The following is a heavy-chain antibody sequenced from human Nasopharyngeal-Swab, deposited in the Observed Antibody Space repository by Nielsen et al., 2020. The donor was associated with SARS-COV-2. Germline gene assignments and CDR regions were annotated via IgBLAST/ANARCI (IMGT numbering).Heavy chain of an antibody. CDR3: VKDKKVYSSYYYAIDV. V-gene: IGHV3-9*01. J-gene: IGHJ6*02. CDR1: GFTFDDYA. CDR2: ISWNSGTI. D-gene: IGHD3-22*01. Sequence: SLKISCAASGFTFDDYAIHWVRQAPGTGLEWVSGISWNSGTIGYADSVKGRFTISRDNAKNSLYLQMNSLRTEDTALYYCVKDKKVYSSYYYAIDVWGQGTTVTVSS.